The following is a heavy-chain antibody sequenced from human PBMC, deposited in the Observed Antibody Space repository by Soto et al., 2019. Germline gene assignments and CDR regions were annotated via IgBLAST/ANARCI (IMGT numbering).Heavy chain of an antibody. D-gene: IGHD6-19*01. V-gene: IGHV5-51*01. J-gene: IGHJ6*02. CDR2: IYPGDSDT. Sequence: GESLKISCKGSGYSFTSYWIGWVRQMPGKGLEWMGIIYPGDSDTRYSPSFQGQVTISADKSISTAYLQWSSLKASDTAMYYCARCGSGWRKPRGCMDVWGQGTTVTVSS. CDR3: ARCGSGWRKPRGCMDV. CDR1: GYSFTSYW.